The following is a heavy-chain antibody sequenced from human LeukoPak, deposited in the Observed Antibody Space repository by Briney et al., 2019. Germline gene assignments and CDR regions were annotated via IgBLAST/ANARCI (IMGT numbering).Heavy chain of an antibody. J-gene: IGHJ3*01. V-gene: IGHV1-69*05. CDR1: GGSFSNDA. D-gene: IGHD2-2*01. CDR3: AREARYCEHTSCYPAFGL. Sequence: ASVKVSCKASGGSFSNDAISWVRQAPGQGLEWMGQIIPIYGATNYAQKFGDRVTISMDESPDTANMELSSLRSDDTAVYYCAREARYCEHTSCYPAFGLWGQGTPVTVSS. CDR2: IIPIYGAT.